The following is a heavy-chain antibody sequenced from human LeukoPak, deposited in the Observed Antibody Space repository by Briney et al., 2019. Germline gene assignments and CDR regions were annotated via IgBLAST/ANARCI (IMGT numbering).Heavy chain of an antibody. CDR1: GFTFSTYA. CDR2: ISGGGGST. CDR3: ARGIYYDSSGYYYY. D-gene: IGHD3-22*01. Sequence: SGGSLRLSCAASGFTFSTYAMSWVRQAPGKGLEWVSAISGGGGSTYYADSVKGRFTISRDNSKNTLYLQMNSLRAADTAVYYCARGIYYDSSGYYYYWGQGTLVTVSS. V-gene: IGHV3-23*01. J-gene: IGHJ4*02.